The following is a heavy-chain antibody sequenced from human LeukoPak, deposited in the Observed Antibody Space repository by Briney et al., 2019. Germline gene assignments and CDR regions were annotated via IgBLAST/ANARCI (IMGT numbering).Heavy chain of an antibody. CDR1: GFTFSDFY. D-gene: IGHD6-13*01. V-gene: IGHV3-23*01. CDR3: AKDLLGLPSSSWYPNNWFDP. CDR2: ISGSGGSI. J-gene: IGHJ5*02. Sequence: GGSLRLSCAASGFTFSDFYMSWVRQAPGKGLEWVSAISGSGGSIYYADSVKGRFTISRDNSKNTLYLQMNSLRAEDTAVYYCAKDLLGLPSSSWYPNNWFDPWGQGTLVTVSS.